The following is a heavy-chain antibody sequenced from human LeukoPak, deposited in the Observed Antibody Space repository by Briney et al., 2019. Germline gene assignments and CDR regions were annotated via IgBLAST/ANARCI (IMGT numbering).Heavy chain of an antibody. CDR3: AREVGGATGPQLDY. CDR1: GFTFSSYA. Sequence: GRSLRLSCAASGFTFSSYAMHRVRQAPGKGLEWVAVISYHGNDKYYADSVKGRFTISRDNSRNTLWLQMNSLRVEDTAVYYCAREVGGATGPQLDYWGQGTLVTVSS. J-gene: IGHJ4*02. D-gene: IGHD1-26*01. V-gene: IGHV3-30-3*01. CDR2: ISYHGNDK.